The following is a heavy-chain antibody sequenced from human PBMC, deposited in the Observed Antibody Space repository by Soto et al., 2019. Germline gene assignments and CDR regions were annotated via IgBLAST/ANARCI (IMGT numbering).Heavy chain of an antibody. Sequence: SELLSLTCTVSGGSISAGDYYWNWIRQPPGKGLAWLGYIYSTGTTKYNPSLKSRVTLSVDTSKNRFSLNLTSVTAADTAVYYCARGDGCHPWGPGTLVT. CDR3: ARGDGCHP. V-gene: IGHV4-30-4*01. CDR1: GGSISAGDYY. J-gene: IGHJ5*02. CDR2: IYSTGTT.